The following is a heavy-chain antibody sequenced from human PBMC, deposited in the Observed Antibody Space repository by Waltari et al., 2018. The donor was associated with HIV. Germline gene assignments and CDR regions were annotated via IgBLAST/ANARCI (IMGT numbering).Heavy chain of an antibody. Sequence: QVQLVESGGGVVQPGRSLRLSCAASGFTFSSYAMHWVRQAPGKGLGWVAVISYDGSNKYYADSVKGRFTISRDNSKNTLYLQMNSLRAEDTAVYYCARDRRLGELSLPYWGQGTLVTVSS. CDR1: GFTFSSYA. J-gene: IGHJ4*02. V-gene: IGHV3-30*01. CDR2: ISYDGSNK. CDR3: ARDRRLGELSLPY. D-gene: IGHD3-16*02.